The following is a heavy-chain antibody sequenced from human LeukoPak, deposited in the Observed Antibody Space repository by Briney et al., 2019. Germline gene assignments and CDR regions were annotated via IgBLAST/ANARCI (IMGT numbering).Heavy chain of an antibody. CDR2: ISSSSSYI. J-gene: IGHJ6*03. D-gene: IGHD3-16*02. CDR1: GFTFRSYN. Sequence: GGSLRLSCAASGFTFRSYNMNWVRQAPGKGLEWVSYISSSSSYIYYADPVKGRFTISRDNAKNSLYLQMNSLRAEDTAVYYCARVIAFRGYMDVWGKGTTVTVSS. V-gene: IGHV3-21*01. CDR3: ARVIAFRGYMDV.